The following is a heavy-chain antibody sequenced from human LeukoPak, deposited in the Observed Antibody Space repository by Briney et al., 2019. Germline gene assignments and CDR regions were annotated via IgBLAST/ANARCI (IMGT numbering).Heavy chain of an antibody. Sequence: PSETLSLTCTVSGGSISSYYWSWIRQPPGKGLEWIGYIYYSGSTNYNPSLKSRVTISVDTSKNQFSLKLSSVTAADTAVYYCARGGYYYDSSGYTYTNWGQGTLVTVSS. CDR1: GGSISSYY. CDR3: ARGGYYYDSSGYTYTN. V-gene: IGHV4-59*01. CDR2: IYYSGST. D-gene: IGHD3-22*01. J-gene: IGHJ4*02.